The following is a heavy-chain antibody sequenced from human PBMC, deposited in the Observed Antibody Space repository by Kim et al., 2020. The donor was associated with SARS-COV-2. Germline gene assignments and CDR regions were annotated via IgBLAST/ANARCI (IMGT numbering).Heavy chain of an antibody. CDR3: ARDDAYAFDH. CDR2: IGRAGDVT. CDR1: GFTFIDYS. V-gene: IGHV3-48*02. D-gene: IGHD3-16*01. J-gene: IGHJ4*02. Sequence: LSLTCAASGFTFIDYSMNWIRQAPGKGLEWISYIGRAGDVTYADSVKGRFTISRDNAKNSLYLQMNSLRDEDTAVYYCARDDAYAFDHLGPGTLLTV.